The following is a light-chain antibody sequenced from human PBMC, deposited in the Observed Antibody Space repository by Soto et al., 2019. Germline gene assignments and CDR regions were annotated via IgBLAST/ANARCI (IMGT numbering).Light chain of an antibody. V-gene: IGLV4-69*01. J-gene: IGLJ2*01. CDR1: SAHSTYA. CDR2: VNSDGSH. Sequence: QLVLTQSPSASASLGASVKLTCTLSSAHSTYAIAWHQQQPEKGPRYLMKVNSDGSHNKEDGIPDRFSGSTSGAERYLTISSLQSEDEAEYYCQTWGTGIHVVFGGGTKLTVL. CDR3: QTWGTGIHVV.